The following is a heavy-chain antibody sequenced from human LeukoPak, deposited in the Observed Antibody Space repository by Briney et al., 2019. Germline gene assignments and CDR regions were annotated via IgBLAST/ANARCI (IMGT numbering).Heavy chain of an antibody. CDR1: GFTVSSNY. J-gene: IGHJ4*02. Sequence: GGSLRLSCAASGFTVSSNYMSWVRQAPGKGLEWVSVIYSGGSTYYADSVKGRFTISRDNSKNTLYLQMNSLRAEDTAVYYCARDIALNAYYDSSGYDYWGQGTLVTVSS. CDR2: IYSGGST. CDR3: ARDIALNAYYDSSGYDY. V-gene: IGHV3-66*02. D-gene: IGHD3-22*01.